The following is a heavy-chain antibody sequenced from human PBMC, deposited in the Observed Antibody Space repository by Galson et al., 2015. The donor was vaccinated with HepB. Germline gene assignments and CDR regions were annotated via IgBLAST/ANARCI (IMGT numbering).Heavy chain of an antibody. CDR1: GFTFSSYS. Sequence: SLRLSCAASGFTFSSYSMNWIRQAPGKGLEWVSYISSSSSYTNYADSVKGRFTISRDNAKNSLYLQMNSLRAEDTAVYYCARAPLKGAVGEAEMDVWGQGTTVTVSS. V-gene: IGHV3-21*05. J-gene: IGHJ6*02. D-gene: IGHD6-19*01. CDR3: ARAPLKGAVGEAEMDV. CDR2: ISSSSSYT.